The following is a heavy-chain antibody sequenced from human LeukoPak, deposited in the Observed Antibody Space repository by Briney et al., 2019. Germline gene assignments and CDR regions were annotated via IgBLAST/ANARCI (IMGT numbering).Heavy chain of an antibody. D-gene: IGHD2-2*01. CDR2: IIPILGIA. V-gene: IGHV1-69*04. Sequence: SVKVSCKASGGTFSSYAISWVRQAPGQGLEWMGRIIPILGIANHAQKFQGRVTITADKSTSTAYMELSSLRSEDTAVYYCARARGRSTSSYYYYGMDVWGQGTTVTVSS. CDR1: GGTFSSYA. CDR3: ARARGRSTSSYYYYGMDV. J-gene: IGHJ6*02.